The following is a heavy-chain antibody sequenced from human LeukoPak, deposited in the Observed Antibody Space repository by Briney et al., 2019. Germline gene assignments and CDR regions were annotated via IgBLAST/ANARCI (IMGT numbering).Heavy chain of an antibody. CDR1: GYTFTDYY. V-gene: IGHV1-2*02. D-gene: IGHD2-2*01. CDR3: ARANFLYCSSTTCLFDY. J-gene: IGHJ4*02. CDR2: INPNSGDT. Sequence: ASVTVSCKASGYTFTDYYLHWVRQAPGQGFEWMGWINPNSGDTNYAQKFQGRVTMTRDTSISTAHMEMSRLRSDDTAVYYCARANFLYCSSTTCLFDYWGQGTLVTVSS.